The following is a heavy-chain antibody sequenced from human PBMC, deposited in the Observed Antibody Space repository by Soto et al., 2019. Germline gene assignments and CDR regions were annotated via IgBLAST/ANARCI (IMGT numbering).Heavy chain of an antibody. CDR3: AKDAYTPIRTTAHDSGGLDH. J-gene: IGHJ4*02. CDR1: GFTFRFYD. D-gene: IGHD4-4*01. Sequence: GESLRLSCATSGFTFRFYDMHWVRQAPGKGLEWVAIISRDGNNKDYGDSVKGRFTISRDNSKNTLYLQMNSLRGEDTAVYYCAKDAYTPIRTTAHDSGGLDHWGRGTLVTVSS. CDR2: ISRDGNNK. V-gene: IGHV3-30*18.